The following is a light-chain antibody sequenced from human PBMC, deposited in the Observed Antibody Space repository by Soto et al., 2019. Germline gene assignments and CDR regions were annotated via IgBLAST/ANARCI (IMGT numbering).Light chain of an antibody. J-gene: IGKJ4*01. CDR3: QQRTT. Sequence: EIVLTQSPATLSLSPGERATLSCRASQSVSSYLAWYQQKPGQAPRLLIYDASNRATGIPARFSGSGSGTDFTLTISSLEPEDFAVYCCQQRTTFGGGTKVEIK. CDR2: DAS. V-gene: IGKV3-11*01. CDR1: QSVSSY.